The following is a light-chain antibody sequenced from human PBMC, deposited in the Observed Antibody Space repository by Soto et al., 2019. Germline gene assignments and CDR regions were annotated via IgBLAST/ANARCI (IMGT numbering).Light chain of an antibody. Sequence: QSVLTQSPSVSGAPGQRVSLTCTGTSSNIGAGFDVHRYQQLPATAPNLLIYGNNNRRSGVPDRFSGSKSGTSASLAITGLQAEDEADYYGQSYDTSLSGGSVFGTGTKLTVL. V-gene: IGLV1-40*01. CDR1: SSNIGAGFD. CDR2: GNN. CDR3: QSYDTSLSGGSV. J-gene: IGLJ1*01.